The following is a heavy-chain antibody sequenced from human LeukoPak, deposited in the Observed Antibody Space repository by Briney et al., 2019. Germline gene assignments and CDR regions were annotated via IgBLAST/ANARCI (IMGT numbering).Heavy chain of an antibody. D-gene: IGHD5-18*01. CDR1: GGTFSSYA. V-gene: IGHV1-69*05. Sequence: SVKVSCKASGGTFSSYATSWVRQAPGQGLEWMGGIIPIFGTANYAQKFQGRVTITTDESTSTAYMELSSLRSEDTAVYYCARATAMVTFLLDPWGQGTLVTVSS. J-gene: IGHJ5*02. CDR3: ARATAMVTFLLDP. CDR2: IIPIFGTA.